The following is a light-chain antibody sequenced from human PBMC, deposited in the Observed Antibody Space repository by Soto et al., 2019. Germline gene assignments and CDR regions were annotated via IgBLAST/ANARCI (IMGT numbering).Light chain of an antibody. CDR1: SSNIGAGYD. V-gene: IGLV1-40*01. J-gene: IGLJ7*01. Sequence: QSVLTQPPSASGAPGQRVTISCTGSSSNIGAGYDAHRYQQVPGTTPKYLISGNNDRPSGVPDRFSGSKSGTSASLAITGLQAEDEGDYYCQAYDTSLRAWVFGGGTQLTVL. CDR3: QAYDTSLRAWV. CDR2: GNN.